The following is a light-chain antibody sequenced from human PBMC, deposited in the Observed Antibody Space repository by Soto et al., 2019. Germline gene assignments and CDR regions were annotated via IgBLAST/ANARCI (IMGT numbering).Light chain of an antibody. CDR2: DVS. J-gene: IGLJ1*01. CDR3: SSYTSSSTLYV. Sequence: QSVLTQPASVSGSPGQSITISCTGTSSDVGGYNYVSWYQQHPGKAPKLMIYDVSNRPSGVSNRFSGSKSRNTAYLTISGLQAEDEADYYCSSYTSSSTLYVFGTGTKLTVL. CDR1: SSDVGGYNY. V-gene: IGLV2-14*01.